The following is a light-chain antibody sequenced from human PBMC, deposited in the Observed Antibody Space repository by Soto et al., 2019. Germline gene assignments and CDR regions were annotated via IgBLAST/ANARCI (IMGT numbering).Light chain of an antibody. V-gene: IGKV1-9*01. CDR2: GAS. CDR3: QQLNTYPWT. CDR1: QGISSS. J-gene: IGKJ1*01. Sequence: DIQLTQSPSFLSASVGDRVTITCRASQGISSSLAWYQQKPGRAPKLLIYGASTLQRGVPSRFSGSGSGTEFNLTISSLQPEDFATYYCQQLNTYPWTFGQGTKVEVK.